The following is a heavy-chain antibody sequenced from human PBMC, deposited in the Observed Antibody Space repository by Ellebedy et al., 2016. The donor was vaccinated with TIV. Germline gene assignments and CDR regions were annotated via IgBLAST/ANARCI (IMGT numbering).Heavy chain of an antibody. J-gene: IGHJ3*01. CDR1: GFTFSRFW. CDR2: IKNDGSGT. V-gene: IGHV3-74*01. D-gene: IGHD2-15*01. CDR3: ARPYCSGGSCYLEPFDL. Sequence: PWGSLRLSCAASGFTFSRFWMHWVRQVPGKGLVWVSRIKNDGSGTNYLDSVKGRFTISRDNATNTVYLQMNRLRVEDTAVYYCARPYCSGGSCYLEPFDLWGRGTMVTVSS.